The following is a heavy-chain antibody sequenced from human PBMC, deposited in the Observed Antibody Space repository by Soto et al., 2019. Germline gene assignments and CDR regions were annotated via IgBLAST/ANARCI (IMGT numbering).Heavy chain of an antibody. V-gene: IGHV1-8*01. J-gene: IGHJ6*02. D-gene: IGHD6-19*01. CDR2: MNPNSGNT. Sequence: ASVKVSCKASGYTFTSYDINWVRQATGQGLEWMGWMNPNSGNTGYAQKFQGRVTMTRNTSISTAYMELSSLRSEDTAVYYCAREGLAVAGTLFYYYCMDVWRQVTSVTVSS. CDR1: GYTFTSYD. CDR3: AREGLAVAGTLFYYYCMDV.